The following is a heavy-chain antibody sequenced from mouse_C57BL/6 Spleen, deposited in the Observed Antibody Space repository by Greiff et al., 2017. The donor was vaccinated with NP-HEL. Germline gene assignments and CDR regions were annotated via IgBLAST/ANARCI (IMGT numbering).Heavy chain of an antibody. V-gene: IGHV1-50*01. J-gene: IGHJ2*01. CDR3: ARYYGSSYYFDY. CDR2: IDPSDSYT. CDR1: GYTFTSYW. Sequence: LQESGAELVKPGASVKLSCKASGYTFTSYWMQWVKQRPGQGLEWIGEIDPSDSYTNYNQKFKGKATLTVDTSSSTAYMQLSSLTSEDSAVYYCARYYGSSYYFDYWGQSTTLTVSS. D-gene: IGHD1-1*01.